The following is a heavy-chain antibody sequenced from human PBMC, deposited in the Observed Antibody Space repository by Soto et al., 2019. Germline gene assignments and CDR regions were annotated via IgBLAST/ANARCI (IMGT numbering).Heavy chain of an antibody. CDR3: ARVPVTANSAYYPTWFDP. D-gene: IGHD3-22*01. CDR1: GASISSGDYY. Sequence: LSLTCTVSGASISSGDYYRSWIRQPPGKGLEWIGYIYHSGRTYYNPSLKSRVTISVDTSRNQFSLTLSSVAAADTAVYYCARVPVTANSAYYPTWFDPWGQGTLVTVSS. V-gene: IGHV4-30-4*01. CDR2: IYHSGRT. J-gene: IGHJ5*02.